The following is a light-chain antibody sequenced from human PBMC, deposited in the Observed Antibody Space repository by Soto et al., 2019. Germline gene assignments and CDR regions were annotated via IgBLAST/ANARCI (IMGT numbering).Light chain of an antibody. J-gene: IGKJ4*01. CDR3: QQYNNWPPPLT. V-gene: IGKV3-15*01. Sequence: EIVMTQSPATRSVSPGERATLSCMASQSVSSNLAWYQQKPGQAPRLLIYGASTRATGIPARFSGSGSGTEFTLTISSLQSEDFAVYYCQQYNNWPPPLTFGGGTKVEIK. CDR1: QSVSSN. CDR2: GAS.